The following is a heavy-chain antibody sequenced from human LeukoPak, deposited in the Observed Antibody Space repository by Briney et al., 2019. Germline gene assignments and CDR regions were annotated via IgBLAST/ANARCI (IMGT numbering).Heavy chain of an antibody. CDR1: GDSTNTYF. D-gene: IGHD6-13*01. CDR2: IYYSGST. CDR3: ARDRLAAAGTEAYYYYYYGMDV. V-gene: IGHV4-59*01. J-gene: IGHJ6*02. Sequence: PSETLSLTCTISGDSTNTYFWSWIRQPPGKGLEWIGYIYYSGSTNYNPSLKSRVTISVDTSKNQFSLKLSSVTAADTAVYYCARDRLAAAGTEAYYYYYYGMDVWGQGTTVTVSS.